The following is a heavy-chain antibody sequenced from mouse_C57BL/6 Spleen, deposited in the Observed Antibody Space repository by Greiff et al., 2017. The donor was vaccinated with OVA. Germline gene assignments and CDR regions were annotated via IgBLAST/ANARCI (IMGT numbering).Heavy chain of an antibody. CDR1: GYTFTSYW. CDR2: IDPSDSYT. CDR3: ARGDYDFYYAMDY. D-gene: IGHD2-4*01. J-gene: IGHJ4*01. Sequence: VQLQQPGAELVRPGASVKLSCKASGYTFTSYWMHWVKQRPGQGLEWIGEIDPSDSYTNYNQKFKGKSTLTVDKSSSTAYMQLSSLTSEDSAVYYCARGDYDFYYAMDYWGQGTSVTVSS. V-gene: IGHV1-69*01.